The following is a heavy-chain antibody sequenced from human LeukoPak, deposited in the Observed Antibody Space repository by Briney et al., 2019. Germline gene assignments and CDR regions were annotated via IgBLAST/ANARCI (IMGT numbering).Heavy chain of an antibody. V-gene: IGHV4-59*08. CDR2: IYSSGST. J-gene: IGHJ6*04. CDR1: GGSISSYY. CDR3: ARHGVATMNRVDL. Sequence: PSETLSLTCTVSGGSISSYYWSWIRQPPGKGLEWIGYIYSSGSTNYNPSLKSRVTLSVGTSKNQFSLNLTPVTAADTAVYYCARHGVATMNRVDLWPKGTTVPGSS. D-gene: IGHD5-24*01.